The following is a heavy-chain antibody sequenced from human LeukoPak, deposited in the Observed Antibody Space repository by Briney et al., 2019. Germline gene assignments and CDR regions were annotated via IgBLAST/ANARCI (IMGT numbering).Heavy chain of an antibody. CDR3: ARGTAAGPTPFDY. J-gene: IGHJ4*02. Sequence: SETLSLTCTVSGGSISSSSYYWGWIRQPPGKGLEWIGSIYYSGSTYYNPSLKSRVTISVDTSKNQFSLTLSSVTAADTAVYYCARGTAAGPTPFDYWGQGTLVTVSS. D-gene: IGHD6-13*01. V-gene: IGHV4-39*01. CDR2: IYYSGST. CDR1: GGSISSSSYY.